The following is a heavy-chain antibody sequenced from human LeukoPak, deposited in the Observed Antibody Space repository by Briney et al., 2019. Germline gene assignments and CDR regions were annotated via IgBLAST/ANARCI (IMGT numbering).Heavy chain of an antibody. CDR3: ASGAYSSGWFDY. D-gene: IGHD6-19*01. V-gene: IGHV4-30-2*01. J-gene: IGHJ5*01. CDR1: GGSISSGGYS. CDR2: IYHSGST. Sequence: SQTLSLTCAVSGGSISSGGYSWSWIRQPPGKGLEWIGYIYHSGSTYYNPSLKSRVTISVDRSKNQFSLKLSSVTAADTAVYYCASGAYSSGWFDYWGQGTLVTVSS.